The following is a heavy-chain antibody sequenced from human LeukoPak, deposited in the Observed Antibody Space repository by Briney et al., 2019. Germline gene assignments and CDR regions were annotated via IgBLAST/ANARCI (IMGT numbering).Heavy chain of an antibody. CDR3: VRGTGY. Sequence: GGSLRLPCSVSGFAFSTYVMHWVRQAPGKGREYVSAIISNGDNTYYADSVKGRFTICRDNSKNTLYLQMSSLRADDTAVYYCVRGTGYWGQGTLVTVSS. V-gene: IGHV3-64D*06. CDR2: IISNGDNT. CDR1: GFAFSTYV. J-gene: IGHJ4*02.